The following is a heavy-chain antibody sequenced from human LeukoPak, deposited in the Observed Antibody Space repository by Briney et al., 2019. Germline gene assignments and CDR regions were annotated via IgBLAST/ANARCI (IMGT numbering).Heavy chain of an antibody. Sequence: PSQTLSLTCTVSGGSISSYYWSWIRQPPGKGLEWIGYIYYSGSTNYNPSLKSRVTISVDTSKNQFSLKLSSVTAADTAVYYCARMRRSGYFIDYWGQGTLVTVSS. V-gene: IGHV4-59*01. CDR1: GGSISSYY. CDR3: ARMRRSGYFIDY. CDR2: IYYSGST. D-gene: IGHD3-22*01. J-gene: IGHJ4*02.